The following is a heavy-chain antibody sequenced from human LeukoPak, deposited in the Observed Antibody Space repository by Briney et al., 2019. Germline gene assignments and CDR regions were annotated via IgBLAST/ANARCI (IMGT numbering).Heavy chain of an antibody. V-gene: IGHV3-21*01. CDR3: ARDPYSGTYGNTYYYYMDV. Sequence: GGSLRLSCAASGFTFSSYWMTWVRQAPGKGLEWISSITTSSTYTFYADSVKGRFTISRDNARNSLYLQMNSLRVEDTAVYYCARDPYSGTYGNTYYYYMDVWGKGTTVTISS. CDR1: GFTFSSYW. CDR2: ITTSSTYT. J-gene: IGHJ6*03. D-gene: IGHD1-26*01.